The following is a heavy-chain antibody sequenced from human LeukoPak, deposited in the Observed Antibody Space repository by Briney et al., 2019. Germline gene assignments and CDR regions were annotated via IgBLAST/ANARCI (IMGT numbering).Heavy chain of an antibody. Sequence: ASVKVSCKASGYTFTSYGISWVRQAPGQGLEWMGWISAYNGNTNYAQKPQGRVTMTTDTSTSTAYMELRSLRSDDTAVYYCATNGPPNTDYYYGMDVWGQGTTVTVSS. D-gene: IGHD2-8*01. CDR2: ISAYNGNT. V-gene: IGHV1-18*01. J-gene: IGHJ6*02. CDR1: GYTFTSYG. CDR3: ATNGPPNTDYYYGMDV.